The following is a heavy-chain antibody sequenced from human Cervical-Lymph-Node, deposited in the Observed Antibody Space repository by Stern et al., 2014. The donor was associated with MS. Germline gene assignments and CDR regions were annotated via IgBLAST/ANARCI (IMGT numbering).Heavy chain of an antibody. CDR1: GGTFSSHA. Sequence: VQLVESGAEVKKPGSSVKVSCKASGGTFSSHAISWVRQAPGQGLEWMGGIIPIFRTTTYAQRFQGSLTITADKSTTTAYMELGSLRSEDTAVYYCARDSGTDTYYYYYGMDVWGQGTTVTVSS. CDR2: IIPIFRTT. J-gene: IGHJ6*02. V-gene: IGHV1-69*06. D-gene: IGHD1-1*01. CDR3: ARDSGTDTYYYYYGMDV.